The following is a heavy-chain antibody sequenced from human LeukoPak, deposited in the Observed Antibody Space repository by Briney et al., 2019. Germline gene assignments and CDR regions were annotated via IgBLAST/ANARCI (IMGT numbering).Heavy chain of an antibody. J-gene: IGHJ4*02. CDR3: ARDADSSGLDY. V-gene: IGHV4-59*01. Sequence: SGTLSLTCTVSGGSISSYYWSWIRQPPGKGLEWIGYIYYSGSTNYNPSLKSRVTISVDTSKNQFSLKLSSVTAADTAVYYCARDADSSGLDYWGQGTLVTVSS. CDR1: GGSISSYY. D-gene: IGHD3-22*01. CDR2: IYYSGST.